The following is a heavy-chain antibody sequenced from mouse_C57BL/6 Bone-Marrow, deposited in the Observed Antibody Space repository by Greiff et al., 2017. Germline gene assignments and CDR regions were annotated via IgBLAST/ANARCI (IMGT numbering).Heavy chain of an antibody. J-gene: IGHJ3*01. CDR2: IDPANGDT. CDR3: TSIYDGYYFAY. CDR1: GFNINDDY. Sequence: VQLQQSGAELVRPGASVKLSCTASGFNINDDYMHWVKQRPEQGLEWIGWIDPANGDTEYASKFQGKATITADTSSNTAYLQLSSRTSEDTAVYDCTSIYDGYYFAYWGQGTLVTVSA. D-gene: IGHD2-3*01. V-gene: IGHV14-4*01.